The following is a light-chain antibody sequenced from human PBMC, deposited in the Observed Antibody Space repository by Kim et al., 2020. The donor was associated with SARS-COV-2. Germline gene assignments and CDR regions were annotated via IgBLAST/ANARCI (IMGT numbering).Light chain of an antibody. CDR2: LSSDGSH. V-gene: IGLV4-69*01. CDR3: QTWGTVV. Sequence: LGASIKLTCTRRSGHSSYASAGHQQQPEKGPRYLMKLSSDGSHSKGDGIPDRFSGSSSGAERYLTISSLQSEGEADYYCQTWGTVVFGGGTQVTVL. CDR1: SGHSSYA. J-gene: IGLJ2*01.